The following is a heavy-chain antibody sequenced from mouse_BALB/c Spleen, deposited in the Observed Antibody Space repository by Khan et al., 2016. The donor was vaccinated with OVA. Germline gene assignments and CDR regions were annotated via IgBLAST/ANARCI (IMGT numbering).Heavy chain of an antibody. CDR3: ARDGAYYRNDGWFAY. Sequence: VELVESGAELARPGASVKMSCKASGYTFTSYTIHWIKQRPGQGLEWIGYINPSSGYTNYNQKFKDKATLTADKSSTTAYMQLSSLTSDDSAVYYCARDGAYYRNDGWFAYWGQGTLLTVSA. V-gene: IGHV1-4*01. CDR1: GYTFTSYT. CDR2: INPSSGYT. J-gene: IGHJ3*01. D-gene: IGHD2-14*01.